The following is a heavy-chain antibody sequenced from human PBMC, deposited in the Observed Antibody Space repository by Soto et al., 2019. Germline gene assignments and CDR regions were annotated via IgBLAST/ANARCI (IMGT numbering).Heavy chain of an antibody. J-gene: IGHJ4*02. CDR1: GGTFSSYT. CDR3: AREVQYYYGSGSYPTIDY. Sequence: QVQLVQSGAEVKKPGSSVKVSCKASGGTFSSYTISWVRQAPGQGLEWMGRIIPILGIANYAQKFQGRVTITADKSTSTAYMELSSLRSEDTAVYYCAREVQYYYGSGSYPTIDYWGQGTLVTVSS. V-gene: IGHV1-69*08. D-gene: IGHD3-10*01. CDR2: IIPILGIA.